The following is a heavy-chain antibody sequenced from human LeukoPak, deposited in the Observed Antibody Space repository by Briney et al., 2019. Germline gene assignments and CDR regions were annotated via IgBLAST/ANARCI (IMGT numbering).Heavy chain of an antibody. CDR2: IKQDGSEK. J-gene: IGHJ6*04. CDR3: AREGSTIFLHYYYGMDV. V-gene: IGHV3-7*03. CDR1: GFTFSSYL. D-gene: IGHD3-9*01. Sequence: QPGGSLRLSCAASGFTFSSYLMSWVRQAPGKGLEWVANIKQDGSEKYYVDSVKGRFTISRDNAKNSLYLQMNSLRAEDTAVYYCAREGSTIFLHYYYGMDVWGKGTTVTVSS.